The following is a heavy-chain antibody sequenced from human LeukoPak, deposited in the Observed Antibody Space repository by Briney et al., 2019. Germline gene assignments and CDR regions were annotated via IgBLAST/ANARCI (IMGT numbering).Heavy chain of an antibody. J-gene: IGHJ4*02. CDR1: GFTVSSNY. CDR2: IYSGGST. D-gene: IGHD1-1*01. V-gene: IGHV3-53*05. CDR3: AKEAGIAYFDY. Sequence: GGSLRLSCAASGFTVSSNYMSWVRQAPGKGLEWVSVIYSGGSTYYADSVKGRFTISRDNSKNTLYLQMNSLRAEDTAVYYCAKEAGIAYFDYWGQGTLVTVSS.